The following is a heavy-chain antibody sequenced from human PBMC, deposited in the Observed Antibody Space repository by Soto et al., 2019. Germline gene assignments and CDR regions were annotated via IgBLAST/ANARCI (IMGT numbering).Heavy chain of an antibody. J-gene: IGHJ6*02. D-gene: IGHD3-22*01. V-gene: IGHV1-18*01. Sequence: GASVKVSCKASGYTFGKYVISWVRQAPGQGLDGMGLTSAYNGNTNYAQKLQGRVTMTTDTSTSTAYMELRSLRSDDTAVYYCARLAPSYWYYYDSSTLFSYYGMDVWGQGTTVTVSS. CDR1: GYTFGKYV. CDR2: TSAYNGNT. CDR3: ARLAPSYWYYYDSSTLFSYYGMDV.